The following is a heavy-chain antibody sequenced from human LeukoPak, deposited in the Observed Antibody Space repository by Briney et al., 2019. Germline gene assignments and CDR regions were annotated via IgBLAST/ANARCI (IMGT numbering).Heavy chain of an antibody. CDR1: GFTLSSYS. CDR3: ARRKNYDF. V-gene: IGHV3-48*01. D-gene: IGHD3-3*01. Sequence: GGSLRLSCVASGFTLSSYSMNWVRQAPGKGLEWVSYISSSSSTIYYADSVKGRFTISRDNAKNSLYLQMNSLRAEDTAVYYCARRKNYDFWGQGTLVTVSS. J-gene: IGHJ4*02. CDR2: ISSSSSTI.